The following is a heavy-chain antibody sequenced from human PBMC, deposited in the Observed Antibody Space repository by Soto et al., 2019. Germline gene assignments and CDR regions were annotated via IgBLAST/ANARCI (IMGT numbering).Heavy chain of an antibody. Sequence: QVQLVESGGGVVQPGRALRLSCAASGFTFSSYAMHWVRQAPGKGLEWVAVISYDGSNKYYADSVKGRFTISRDNSKNTLYLQMNSLIAEDTAVYYCARDHKWELPPKHFDYWGQGTLVTVSS. CDR3: ARDHKWELPPKHFDY. D-gene: IGHD1-26*01. CDR2: ISYDGSNK. CDR1: GFTFSSYA. J-gene: IGHJ4*02. V-gene: IGHV3-30-3*01.